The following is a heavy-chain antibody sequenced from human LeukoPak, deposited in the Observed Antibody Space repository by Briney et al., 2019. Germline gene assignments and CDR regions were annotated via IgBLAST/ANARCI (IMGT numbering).Heavy chain of an antibody. V-gene: IGHV1-2*02. D-gene: IGHD3-9*01. Sequence: ASVKVSCKASGYTFTGYYMHWVRQAPGQGLEWMGWINPNSGGTNYAQKFQGRVTMTRDTSISTAYMELSRLRSDDTAVYYCARDGGRGYDILTGYQFDYWGQGTLVTVSS. CDR2: INPNSGGT. CDR1: GYTFTGYY. J-gene: IGHJ4*02. CDR3: ARDGGRGYDILTGYQFDY.